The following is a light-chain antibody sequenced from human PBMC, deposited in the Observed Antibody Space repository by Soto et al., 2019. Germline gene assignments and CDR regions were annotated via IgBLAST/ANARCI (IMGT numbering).Light chain of an antibody. CDR1: QSVSDN. Sequence: EIVMTQSPATLSVSPGERATLSCRASQSVSDNLAWFQQRPGQAPRLLIFAASTRATGIPARFSGSGSGTEFTPTISSLQSEDFAVYYCLQYDNWPPWTFGQGTKVEIK. V-gene: IGKV3-15*01. J-gene: IGKJ1*01. CDR3: LQYDNWPPWT. CDR2: AAS.